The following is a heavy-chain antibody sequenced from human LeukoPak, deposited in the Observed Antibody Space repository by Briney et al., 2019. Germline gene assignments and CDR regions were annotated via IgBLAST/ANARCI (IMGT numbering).Heavy chain of an antibody. D-gene: IGHD6-19*01. V-gene: IGHV1-2*02. Sequence: GASVKVSCKASGYTFTGYYMHWVRQAPGQGLEWMGWINPNSGGTNYAQKFQGRVTMTRDTSISTAYMELSRLRSDDTAVYYCARDPVSSGWYAAYYFDYWGQGTLVTVSS. CDR2: INPNSGGT. CDR1: GYTFTGYY. J-gene: IGHJ4*02. CDR3: ARDPVSSGWYAAYYFDY.